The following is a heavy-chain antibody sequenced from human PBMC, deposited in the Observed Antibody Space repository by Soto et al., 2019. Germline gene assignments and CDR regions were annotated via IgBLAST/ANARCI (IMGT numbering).Heavy chain of an antibody. J-gene: IGHJ5*02. D-gene: IGHD3-22*01. CDR2: IIPILGAA. Sequence: SVRVSCKTSVGTICSDAISWGRPTPGQGLEWMGGIIPILGAANYAQNFQGRGTITADESTSTAYLELSSLGSEDTAVYYCARASIGFDYYVSSGYYSEYNWFDPWGQGTLVTVSS. V-gene: IGHV1-69*13. CDR3: ARASIGFDYYVSSGYYSEYNWFDP. CDR1: VGTICSDA.